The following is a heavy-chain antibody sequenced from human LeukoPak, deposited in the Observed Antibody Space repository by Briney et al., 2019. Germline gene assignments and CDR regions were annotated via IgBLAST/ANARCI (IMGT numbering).Heavy chain of an antibody. CDR2: ISVYNGDT. V-gene: IGHV1-18*01. D-gene: IGHD5-18*01. J-gene: IGHJ4*02. Sequence: GASVKGSCKASGYTFNNYAITWVREAPGQGLEWMGWISVYNGDTNSAQKVQGRVTMTTDTSSKTAYMELRSLTSDDAAVYYCARVKKRYSYGYHFDYWGQGTLVTVSS. CDR1: GYTFNNYA. CDR3: ARVKKRYSYGYHFDY.